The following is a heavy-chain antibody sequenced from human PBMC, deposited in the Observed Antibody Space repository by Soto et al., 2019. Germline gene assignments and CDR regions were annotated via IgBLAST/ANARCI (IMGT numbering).Heavy chain of an antibody. CDR1: GGTFSSYA. Sequence: SSVKVSCKASGGTFSSYAISWVRQAPGQGLEWMGGIIPIFGTANYAQKFQGRVTITADKSTSTAYMELSSLRSDDTAVYYCARQMDIVVVVAATHYYYGMDVWGHGTTVIVS. CDR3: ARQMDIVVVVAATHYYYGMDV. V-gene: IGHV1-69*06. CDR2: IIPIFGTA. D-gene: IGHD2-15*01. J-gene: IGHJ6*02.